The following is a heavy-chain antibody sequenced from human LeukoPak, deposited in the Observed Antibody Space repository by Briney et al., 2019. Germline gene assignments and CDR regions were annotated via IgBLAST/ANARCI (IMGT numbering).Heavy chain of an antibody. Sequence: SETLSLTCAVSGGSISSGGYSWSWLRQPPGKGLEWIVYIYHSGSTYYNPSLKSRVTISVDRSKNQFSLKLSSVTAADTAVYYCARWVVPAVIRMGWFDPWGQGTLVTVSS. CDR2: IYHSGST. D-gene: IGHD2-2*02. CDR1: GGSISSGGYS. CDR3: ARWVVPAVIRMGWFDP. J-gene: IGHJ5*02. V-gene: IGHV4-30-2*01.